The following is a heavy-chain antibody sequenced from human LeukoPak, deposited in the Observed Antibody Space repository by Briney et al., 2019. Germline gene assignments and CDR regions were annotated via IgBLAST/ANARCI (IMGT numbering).Heavy chain of an antibody. J-gene: IGHJ4*02. V-gene: IGHV4-31*03. CDR1: GGSISSGGYY. CDR2: IYYSGST. D-gene: IGHD6-6*01. Sequence: SQTLSLTCTVSGGSISSGGYYWSWIRQHPGKGLEWIGYIYYSGSTYYNPSLKSRVTISVDTSKNQFSLKLSSVTAADTAVYYCARDSHGYSSSSHLGYWGQGTLVTVSS. CDR3: ARDSHGYSSSSHLGY.